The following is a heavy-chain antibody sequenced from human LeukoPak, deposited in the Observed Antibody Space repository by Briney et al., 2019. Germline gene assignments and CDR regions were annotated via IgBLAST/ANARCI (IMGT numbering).Heavy chain of an antibody. CDR1: GFTFSSYG. CDR3: ARAHYYGSGSYYTFSYYFDY. Sequence: GGSLRLSCAASGFTFSSYGMSWVRQAPGKGLEWVSAISGSGGSTYYADSVKGRFTISRDNSKNTLYLQMNSLRAEDTAVYYCARAHYYGSGSYYTFSYYFDYWGQGTLVTVSS. D-gene: IGHD3-10*01. J-gene: IGHJ4*02. V-gene: IGHV3-23*01. CDR2: ISGSGGST.